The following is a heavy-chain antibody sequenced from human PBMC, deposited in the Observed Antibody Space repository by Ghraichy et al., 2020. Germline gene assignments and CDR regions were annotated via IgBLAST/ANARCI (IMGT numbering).Heavy chain of an antibody. J-gene: IGHJ3*02. CDR2: IYYSGST. D-gene: IGHD3-10*01. V-gene: IGHV4-59*01. CDR1: GGSISSYY. Sequence: SETLSLTCTVSGGSISSYYWSWIRQPPGKGLEWIGYIYYSGSTNYNPSLKSRVTISVDTSKNQFSLKLSSVTAADTAVYYCATGSVSQTKTPIYAFDIWGQGTMVTVSS. CDR3: ATGSVSQTKTPIYAFDI.